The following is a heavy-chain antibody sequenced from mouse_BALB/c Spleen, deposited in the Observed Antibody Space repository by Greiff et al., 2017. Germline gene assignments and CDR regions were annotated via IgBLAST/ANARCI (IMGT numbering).Heavy chain of an antibody. Sequence: VQLQQSGAELVKPGASVKLSCTASGFNIKDTYMHWVKQRPEQGLEWIGRIDPANGNTKYDPKFQGKATITADTSSNTAYLQLSSLTSEDTAVYYCAHYYGSSSAWFAYWGQGTLVTVSA. CDR3: AHYYGSSSAWFAY. J-gene: IGHJ3*01. D-gene: IGHD1-1*01. CDR1: GFNIKDTY. CDR2: IDPANGNT. V-gene: IGHV14-3*02.